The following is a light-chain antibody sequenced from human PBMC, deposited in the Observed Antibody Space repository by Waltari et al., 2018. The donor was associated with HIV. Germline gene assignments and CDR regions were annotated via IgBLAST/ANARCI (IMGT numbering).Light chain of an antibody. CDR1: SAAVGAYNY. CDR2: DVT. Sequence: QSALTQPASVSGSPGQSITISCTGTSAAVGAYNYFSWYQQHPNKAPKLMIYDVTKRPSGVSIRFSGSKSGNTASLTLSGLQAEDEADYYCCSYAGDTTFVFGTGTKVTVL. J-gene: IGLJ1*01. CDR3: CSYAGDTTFV. V-gene: IGLV2-23*02.